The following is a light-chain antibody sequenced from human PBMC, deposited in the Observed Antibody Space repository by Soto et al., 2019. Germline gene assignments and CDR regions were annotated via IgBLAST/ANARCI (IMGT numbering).Light chain of an antibody. CDR1: QGISSY. V-gene: IGKV1-8*01. CDR2: AAS. J-gene: IGKJ5*01. Sequence: RMTQSPSSFSASTGDRVTITCRASQGISSYLAWYQQKPGKAPKLLIYAASTLPSGVPSTFSGSGSGTDFTLTISCLQSEDFATYFCQPYYSYPPTFGQVTRLEIK. CDR3: QPYYSYPPT.